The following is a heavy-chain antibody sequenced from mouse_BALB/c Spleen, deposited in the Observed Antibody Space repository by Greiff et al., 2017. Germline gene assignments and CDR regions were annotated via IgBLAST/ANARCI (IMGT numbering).Heavy chain of an antibody. V-gene: IGHV5-12-2*01. CDR2: ISNDGGST. Sequence: EVLLLESGPGLVQPGGSLKLSCAASGFSFSSYNMSWVRQTPEKRLEWVAYISNDGGSTYYPDTVKGRFTITRDKAKNTLYLQMSSLTSEDTAVYYCARHGNYDWNFDDWGEGTTVTVSS. D-gene: IGHD2-1*01. J-gene: IGHJ1*01. CDR1: GFSFSSYN. CDR3: ARHGNYDWNFDD.